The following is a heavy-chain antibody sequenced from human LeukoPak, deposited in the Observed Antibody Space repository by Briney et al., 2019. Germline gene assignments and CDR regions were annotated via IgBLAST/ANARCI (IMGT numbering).Heavy chain of an antibody. V-gene: IGHV3-53*01. J-gene: IGHJ4*02. CDR1: GFTVSNNY. D-gene: IGHD5-18*01. CDR2: IYSGGRT. Sequence: HPGGSLRLSCAASGFTVSNNYMSWVRQAPGKGLEWVSVIYSGGRTYCTGSVKGRFAIARDTSKNTLYLQMNSLRAEDTAVYYCAAQGVFSHGGYWGQGTLVTVSS. CDR3: AAQGVFSHGGY.